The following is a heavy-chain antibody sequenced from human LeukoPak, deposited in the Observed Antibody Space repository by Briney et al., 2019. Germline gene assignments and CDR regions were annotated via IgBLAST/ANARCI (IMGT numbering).Heavy chain of an antibody. CDR3: AKDYYVPNY. D-gene: IGHD3-22*01. Sequence: GGSLRLSCVASGFTFRDYSMAWVRQAPGKGLEWVSGIGSDGRAFYTDSVKGRFTISRDNSKNTLYLQMNSLRAEDTAIYYCAKDYYVPNYWGQGTLVTVSS. CDR2: IGSDGRA. J-gene: IGHJ4*02. CDR1: GFTFRDYS. V-gene: IGHV3-23*01.